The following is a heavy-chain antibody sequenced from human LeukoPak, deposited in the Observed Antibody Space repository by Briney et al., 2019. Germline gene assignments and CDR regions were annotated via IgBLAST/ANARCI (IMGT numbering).Heavy chain of an antibody. V-gene: IGHV3-7*01. CDR2: IKQDGSKK. Sequence: PGGSLRLSCAASGFTFSSYWMSWVRQAPGKWLEWVANIKQDGSKKYYVDSVKGRFTISRDNAKNSLYLQMNSLRAEDTAVYYCARASLYYYDSSGYLTWGQGTLVTVSS. CDR3: ARASLYYYDSSGYLT. J-gene: IGHJ4*02. D-gene: IGHD3-22*01. CDR1: GFTFSSYW.